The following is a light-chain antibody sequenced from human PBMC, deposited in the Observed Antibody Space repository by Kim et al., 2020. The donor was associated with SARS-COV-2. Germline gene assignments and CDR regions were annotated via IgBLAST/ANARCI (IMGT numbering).Light chain of an antibody. V-gene: IGKV3-20*01. CDR1: QSIRSRY. CDR2: GAS. CDR3: QQYGRSPLT. Sequence: ETATLSCRAIQSIRSRYLASYQPKPGQAPRLLIYGASSRGTGIPDSFSGSGSGTDFTLTISGLEPEDSAVYYCQQYGRSPLTFGGGTKVDIK. J-gene: IGKJ4*01.